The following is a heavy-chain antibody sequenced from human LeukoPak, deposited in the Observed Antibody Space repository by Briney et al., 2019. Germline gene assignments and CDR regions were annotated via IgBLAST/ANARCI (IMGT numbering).Heavy chain of an antibody. D-gene: IGHD2-15*01. J-gene: IGHJ4*02. Sequence: PGGSLRLSCAASGFTFSSYAMSWVRQAPGKGLEWVSAISGSGGSTYYADSVKGRFTISRDNSKNTLYLQMNSLRAEDTAVYYCAKDLGYCSGGSCFDEGGFDYWGQGTLVTVSS. CDR1: GFTFSSYA. CDR3: AKDLGYCSGGSCFDEGGFDY. V-gene: IGHV3-23*01. CDR2: ISGSGGST.